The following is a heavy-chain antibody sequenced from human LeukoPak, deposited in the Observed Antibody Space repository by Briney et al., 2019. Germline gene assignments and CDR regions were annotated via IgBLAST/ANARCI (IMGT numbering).Heavy chain of an antibody. CDR3: ARPDSGDSFDAFDI. CDR2: ISGNSGDT. D-gene: IGHD4-17*01. V-gene: IGHV1-18*01. J-gene: IGHJ3*02. Sequence: ASVKVSCKASGYTFSSYGINWVRQAPGQGLEWMGWISGNSGDTKYAQNLQGRVTMTADRSKNTAYMELRNLRNDDTAVYYCARPDSGDSFDAFDIWGQGTMVIVSS. CDR1: GYTFSSYG.